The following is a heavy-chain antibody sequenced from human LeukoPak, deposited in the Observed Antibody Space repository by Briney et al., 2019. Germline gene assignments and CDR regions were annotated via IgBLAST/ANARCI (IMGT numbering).Heavy chain of an antibody. J-gene: IGHJ4*02. Sequence: ASETLSLTCTVSGVSISSYYWGWLRQPPGKGLEWVGYIYYSGSTNYNPSLKSRVTISVDTSKNQFSLKLSSVTAADTAVYYRARGGRYCGGDCYSSDYWGQGTLVTVSS. V-gene: IGHV4-59*01. D-gene: IGHD2-21*02. CDR3: ARGGRYCGGDCYSSDY. CDR1: GVSISSYY. CDR2: IYYSGST.